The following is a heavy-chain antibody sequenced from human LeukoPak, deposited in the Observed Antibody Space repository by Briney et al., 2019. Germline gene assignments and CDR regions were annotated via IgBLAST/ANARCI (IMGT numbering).Heavy chain of an antibody. J-gene: IGHJ5*02. CDR3: ARQITMIVVVRETNWFDP. V-gene: IGHV3-30-3*01. CDR2: ISYDGSNK. D-gene: IGHD3-22*01. Sequence: GGSLRLSCAASGFTFSSYAMHWVRQAPGKGLEWVAVISYDGSNKYYADSVKGRFTISRDNSKNTLYLQMNSLRAEDTAVYYCARQITMIVVVRETNWFDPWGQGTLATVSS. CDR1: GFTFSSYA.